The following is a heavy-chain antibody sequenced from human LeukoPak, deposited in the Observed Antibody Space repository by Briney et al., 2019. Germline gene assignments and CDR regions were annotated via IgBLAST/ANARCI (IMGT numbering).Heavy chain of an antibody. Sequence: SETLSLTCTVSGDSINSSDYYWAWIRQPPGEGLEWIATIYYSGSTYYKPSLKSRLTISVDSSKNQFSLKMNSVTAADTAAYYCARHGNWDPFDYWGQGTLVTVSS. CDR1: GDSINSSDYY. D-gene: IGHD7-27*01. CDR3: ARHGNWDPFDY. J-gene: IGHJ4*02. V-gene: IGHV4-39*01. CDR2: IYYSGST.